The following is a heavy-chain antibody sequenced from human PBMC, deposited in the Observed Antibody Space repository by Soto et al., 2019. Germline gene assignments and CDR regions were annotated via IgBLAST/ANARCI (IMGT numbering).Heavy chain of an antibody. D-gene: IGHD6-25*01. J-gene: IGHJ5*02. CDR3: ARLSSHRLNLNWFDP. CDR2: IYYSGST. Sequence: PSETLSLTCTVSGGSISSSSYYWGWIRQPPGKGLEWIGSIYYSGSTYYNPSLKSRVTISVDTSKNQFSLKLSSVTAADTAVYYCARLSSHRLNLNWFDPWGQGTLVTVSS. CDR1: GGSISSSSYY. V-gene: IGHV4-39*01.